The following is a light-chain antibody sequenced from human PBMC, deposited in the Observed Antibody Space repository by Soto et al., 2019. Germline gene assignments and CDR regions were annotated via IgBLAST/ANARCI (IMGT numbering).Light chain of an antibody. J-gene: IGKJ3*01. V-gene: IGKV3-11*01. CDR2: DAS. CDR1: QSVSSY. CDR3: QQRSNWLFT. Sequence: EIVLTQSPATLSLSPGERATLSCRASQSVSSYLAWYQQKPGQAPRLLIYDASNRATGIPARFSGSGSGTDFTLTISGLEPEDFEVYYCQQRSNWLFTFGPGTKVDIK.